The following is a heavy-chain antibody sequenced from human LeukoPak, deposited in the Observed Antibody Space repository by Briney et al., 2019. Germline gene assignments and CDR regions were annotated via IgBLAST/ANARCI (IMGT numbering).Heavy chain of an antibody. V-gene: IGHV6-1*01. J-gene: IGHJ4*02. CDR2: TYYRSQWYN. CDR3: ARWVGSAGRFDN. CDR1: GDSVSSNSAV. Sequence: SQTLSLTCAISGDSVSSNSAVWSWIRQSPSRGLEWLGRTYYRSQWYNEYALYVRGRITINPDTSKNQFSLHLHSVTPEDTAIYYCARWVGSAGRFDNWGQGTLVTVSS. D-gene: IGHD1-26*01.